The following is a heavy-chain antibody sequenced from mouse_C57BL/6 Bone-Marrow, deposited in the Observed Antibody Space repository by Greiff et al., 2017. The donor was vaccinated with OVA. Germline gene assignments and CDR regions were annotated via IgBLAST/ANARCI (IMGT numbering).Heavy chain of an antibody. V-gene: IGHV14-3*01. CDR2: IAPANDNT. J-gene: IGHJ4*01. CDR1: GFNIQNTY. Sequence: VQLQQSVAELVRPGASVKLSCTASGFNIQNTYIPWVKQRPEQCLAWIGRIAPANDNTKYAPKFQGKATMTADTSSNPAYLQLSSLSSEDTAVYCCARGNFGSSFYAMDYWGQGTSVTVSS. D-gene: IGHD1-1*01. CDR3: ARGNFGSSFYAMDY.